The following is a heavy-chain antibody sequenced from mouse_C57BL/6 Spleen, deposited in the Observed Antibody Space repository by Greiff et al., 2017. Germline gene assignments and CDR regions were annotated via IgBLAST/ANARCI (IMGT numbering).Heavy chain of an antibody. CDR3: ARAGSSYAMDY. CDR2: IYPGDGGT. D-gene: IGHD1-1*01. Sequence: VQLQQSGPELVKPGASVKISCKASGYAFSSSWMNWVKQRPGKGLEWIGRIYPGDGGTNYNGKFKGKATLTADTSSSTAYMQLRRLTSEDSAVYFCARAGSSYAMDYWGQGTSVTVSS. CDR1: GYAFSSSW. V-gene: IGHV1-82*01. J-gene: IGHJ4*01.